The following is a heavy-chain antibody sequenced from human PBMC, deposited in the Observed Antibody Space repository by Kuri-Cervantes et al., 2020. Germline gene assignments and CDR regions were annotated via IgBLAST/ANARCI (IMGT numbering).Heavy chain of an antibody. CDR1: GGSISSSSYY. J-gene: IGHJ3*02. CDR3: ARGRDYDYIWGSYRPRDAFDI. Sequence: GSLRLSCTVSGGSISSSSYYWGWIRQPPGKGLEWIGSIYYSGSTNYNPSLKSRVTISVDTSKSQFSLKLSSVTAADTAVYYCARGRDYDYIWGSYRPRDAFDIWGQGTMVTVSS. V-gene: IGHV4-39*07. CDR2: IYYSGST. D-gene: IGHD3-16*02.